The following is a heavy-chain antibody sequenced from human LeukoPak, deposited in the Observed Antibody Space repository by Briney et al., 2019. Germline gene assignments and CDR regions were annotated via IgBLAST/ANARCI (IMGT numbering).Heavy chain of an antibody. CDR1: GGSISSSSYY. CDR3: ARSRGHITGIAD. D-gene: IGHD1-20*01. Sequence: SETLSLTCTVSGGSISSSSYYWGWIRQPPGKGLEWIGSIYYSGSTYYNPSLKSRVTISVDTSKNQFSLKLSSVTAADTAVYYCARSRGHITGIADWGQGTLVTVSS. CDR2: IYYSGST. V-gene: IGHV4-39*07. J-gene: IGHJ4*02.